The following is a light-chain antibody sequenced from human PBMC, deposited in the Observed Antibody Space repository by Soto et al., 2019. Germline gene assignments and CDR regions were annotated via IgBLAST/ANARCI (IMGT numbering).Light chain of an antibody. J-gene: IGKJ2*01. Sequence: DIQMTQSPSTLPASVGDRVTVTCRASQSIRSWLAWYQEKPGKAPKLLIYAASTLQSGVPSRFSGSGSGTDSPLTICMLQPEYFATYYCQQSYSTPYTFGQGTKLEIK. CDR1: QSIRSW. CDR3: QQSYSTPYT. V-gene: IGKV1-39*01. CDR2: AAS.